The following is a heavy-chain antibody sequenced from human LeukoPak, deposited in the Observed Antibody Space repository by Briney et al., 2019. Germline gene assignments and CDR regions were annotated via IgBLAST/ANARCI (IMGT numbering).Heavy chain of an antibody. D-gene: IGHD1-26*01. CDR3: ARGTVGAGVFDI. Sequence: GGSLRLSCAASGFSFRSYDMHWVRQATGKGLEWVSAIATTGDTYYPGSVKGRFTISRDNAKNSLYLQMNSLRAGDTAVYYCARGTVGAGVFDIWGPGTMVTVSS. V-gene: IGHV3-13*01. CDR1: GFSFRSYD. CDR2: IATTGDT. J-gene: IGHJ3*02.